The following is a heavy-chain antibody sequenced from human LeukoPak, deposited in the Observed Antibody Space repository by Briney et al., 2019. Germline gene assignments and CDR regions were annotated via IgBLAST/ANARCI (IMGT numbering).Heavy chain of an antibody. CDR2: INPTNGGT. CDR3: AGGDCSGGTCLDF. CDR1: GYTFTDYF. J-gene: IGHJ4*02. V-gene: IGHV1-2*02. D-gene: IGHD2-15*01. Sequence: PAASVKVSCKASGYTFTDYFMHWVRQAPGQGLEWMGWINPTNGGTTYAQKFQGRVTMTRDTSISTAYMELSSLRSDDTAVYYCAGGDCSGGTCLDFWGQGTLVTVSS.